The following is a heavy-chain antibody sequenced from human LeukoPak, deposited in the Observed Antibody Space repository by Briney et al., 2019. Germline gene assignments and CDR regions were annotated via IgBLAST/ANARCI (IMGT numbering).Heavy chain of an antibody. J-gene: IGHJ6*02. V-gene: IGHV1-46*01. CDR2: INPSGGST. CDR3: ARDEVLRYFDYYCYGMDV. D-gene: IGHD3-9*01. CDR1: GYTFTSYY. Sequence: ASVKVSCKASGYTFTSYYMHWVRQAPGQGLEWMGIINPSGGSTSYAQKFQGRVTMTGDTSTSTVYMELSSLRSEDTAVYYCARDEVLRYFDYYCYGMDVWGQGTTVTVSS.